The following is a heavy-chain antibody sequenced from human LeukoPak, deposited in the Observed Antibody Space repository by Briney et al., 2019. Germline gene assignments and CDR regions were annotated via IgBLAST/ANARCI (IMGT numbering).Heavy chain of an antibody. CDR1: GFTFSSSA. D-gene: IGHD2-15*01. CDR3: AKQLGYCSDGSCYFPY. J-gene: IGHJ4*02. V-gene: IGHV3-23*01. Sequence: GGSLRLSCAASGFTFSSSAMSWARQAPGKGLEWVSAISNNGGYTYYADSVQGRFTISRDNSKSTLCLQMNSLRAEDTAVYYCAKQLGYCSDGSCYFPYWGQGTLVTVSS. CDR2: ISNNGGYT.